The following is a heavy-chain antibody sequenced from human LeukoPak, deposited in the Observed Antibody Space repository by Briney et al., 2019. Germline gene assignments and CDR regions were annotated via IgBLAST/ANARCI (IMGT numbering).Heavy chain of an antibody. J-gene: IGHJ1*01. Sequence: GASVKVSCKASGYTFTGYYTHWVRQAPGQGLEWMGWINPNSGGSKFLQKFQGSVTMTRDTSISTGYMELSRLRSEDTAVYYCARSKTPNENEYFEHWGQGTLVTVSS. CDR2: INPNSGGS. CDR3: ARSKTPNENEYFEH. D-gene: IGHD4-23*01. CDR1: GYTFTGYY. V-gene: IGHV1-2*02.